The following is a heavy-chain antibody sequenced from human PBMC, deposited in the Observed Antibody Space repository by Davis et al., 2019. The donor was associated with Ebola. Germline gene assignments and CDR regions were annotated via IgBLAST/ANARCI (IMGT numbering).Heavy chain of an antibody. Sequence: ASVKVSCKASGYTFTGYYMHWVRQAPGQGLEWMGWISAYNGNTNYAQKLQGRVTMTTDTSTSTAYMELRSLRSDDTAVYYCRCYLGYYGMDVWGQGTTVTVSS. CDR3: RCYLGYYGMDV. D-gene: IGHD5-18*01. J-gene: IGHJ6*02. V-gene: IGHV1-18*04. CDR1: GYTFTGYY. CDR2: ISAYNGNT.